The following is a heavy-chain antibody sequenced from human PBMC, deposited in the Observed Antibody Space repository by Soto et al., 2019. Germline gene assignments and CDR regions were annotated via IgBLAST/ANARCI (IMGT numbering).Heavy chain of an antibody. CDR1: GGAISSYY. Sequence: SETLSLTCIVSGGAISSYYWSWIRQPPGKGLEWIGYIFYSGSTNYNPSLKSRVTMSVDTSKNQFSLKLSSVTAADPAVYYCARDKGYNHAYYRWFGPWAHGSLVDVS. J-gene: IGHJ5*02. CDR3: ARDKGYNHAYYRWFGP. D-gene: IGHD3-10*01. V-gene: IGHV4-59*01. CDR2: IFYSGST.